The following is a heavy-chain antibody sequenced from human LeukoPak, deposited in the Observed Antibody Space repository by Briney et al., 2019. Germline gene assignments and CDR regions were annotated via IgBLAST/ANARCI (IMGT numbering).Heavy chain of an antibody. V-gene: IGHV3-21*01. CDR3: ARDLDPNWFDP. Sequence: GGSLRPSCAASGFTSSSYSMNWVRQAPGKGLEWVSSISSSSSYIYYADSVKGRFTISRDNAKNSLYLQMNSLRAEDTAVYYCARDLDPNWFDPWGQGTLVTVSS. D-gene: IGHD1-1*01. J-gene: IGHJ5*02. CDR2: ISSSSSYI. CDR1: GFTSSSYS.